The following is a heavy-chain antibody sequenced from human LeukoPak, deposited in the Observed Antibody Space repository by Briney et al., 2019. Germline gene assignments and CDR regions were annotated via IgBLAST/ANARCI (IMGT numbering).Heavy chain of an antibody. J-gene: IGHJ4*02. CDR2: VYYSGST. Sequence: TSSETLSLTCAVSGGSISTYYWTWIRQPPGKGLEWIGYVYYSGSTNYNPSLKSRVTISVDTSKSQFSLKLSSVTAADTAVYYCARTSPYSSSCWDYWGQGTLVTVSS. CDR1: GGSISTYY. V-gene: IGHV4-59*01. CDR3: ARTSPYSSSCWDY. D-gene: IGHD6-13*01.